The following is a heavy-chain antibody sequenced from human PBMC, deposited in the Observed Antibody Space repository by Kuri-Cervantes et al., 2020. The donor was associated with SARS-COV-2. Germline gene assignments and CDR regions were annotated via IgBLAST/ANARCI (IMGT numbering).Heavy chain of an antibody. D-gene: IGHD2-15*01. CDR3: ARGCSGGSCYGNFDY. CDR2: ISAYNGNT. CDR1: GYTFTSYG. J-gene: IGHJ4*02. Sequence: ASVKVSCKASGYTFTSYGISWVRQAPGQGLEWMGWISAYNGNTNYAQKLQGRVTMTTDTSTSTAYMELRSLRSDDTAVYYCARGCSGGSCYGNFDYWGQGTLVTVSS. V-gene: IGHV1-18*01.